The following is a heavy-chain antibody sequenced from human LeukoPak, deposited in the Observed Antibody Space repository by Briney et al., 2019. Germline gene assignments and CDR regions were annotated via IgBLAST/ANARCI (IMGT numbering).Heavy chain of an antibody. D-gene: IGHD6-19*01. Sequence: PGGSLRLSCVASGFSFSAYIMHWVRQAPGKGLEYVSAIRSDGSSTFYPNSVKGRFTISRDNSKSTLYLQMGSLQAEDTAVYYCTRRYGGHSGWAGYHDSWGQGTLVTVSS. CDR1: GFSFSAYI. CDR3: TRRYGGHSGWAGYHDS. J-gene: IGHJ4*02. CDR2: IRSDGSST. V-gene: IGHV3-64*01.